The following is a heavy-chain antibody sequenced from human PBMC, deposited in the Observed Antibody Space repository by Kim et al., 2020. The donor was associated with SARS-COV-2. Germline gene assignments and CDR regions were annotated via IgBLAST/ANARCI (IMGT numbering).Heavy chain of an antibody. Sequence: STYYNPSLKSRVTMSVDTSKRQFSLSLTSVNAADTAFYYCASESKATMFDQWGQGILVTVSS. CDR3: ASESKATMFDQ. CDR2: ST. V-gene: IGHV4-28*03. J-gene: IGHJ4*02. D-gene: IGHD1-26*01.